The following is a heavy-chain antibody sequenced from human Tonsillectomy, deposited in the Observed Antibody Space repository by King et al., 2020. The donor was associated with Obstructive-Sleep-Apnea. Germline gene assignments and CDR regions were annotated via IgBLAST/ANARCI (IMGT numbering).Heavy chain of an antibody. D-gene: IGHD4-17*01. J-gene: IGHJ4*02. CDR2: ISYDGSNK. CDR3: ARDTDELTVTIPFDY. V-gene: IGHV3-30*04. CDR1: GFTFSSYA. Sequence: VQLVESGGGVVQPGRSLRLSCAASGFTFSSYAMHWVRQVPGKGLEWVAVISYDGSNKYYADSVKGRFTISSDNSKNTLYLQMNSLRAEDTAVYYCARDTDELTVTIPFDYWGQGTLVTVSS.